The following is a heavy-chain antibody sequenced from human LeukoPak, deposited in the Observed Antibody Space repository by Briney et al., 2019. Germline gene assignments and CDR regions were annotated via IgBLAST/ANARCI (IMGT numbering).Heavy chain of an antibody. CDR3: ARSYRYCSSTSCFHMGGYYFDY. J-gene: IGHJ4*02. CDR1: GHTFTSYY. D-gene: IGHD2-2*01. CDR2: INPSGGST. V-gene: IGHV1-46*01. Sequence: ASVKVSCKASGHTFTSYYMHWVRQAPGQGLEWMGIINPSGGSTSYAQKFQGRVTMTRDMSTSTVYMELSSLRSEDTAVYYCARSYRYCSSTSCFHMGGYYFDYWGQGTLVTVSS.